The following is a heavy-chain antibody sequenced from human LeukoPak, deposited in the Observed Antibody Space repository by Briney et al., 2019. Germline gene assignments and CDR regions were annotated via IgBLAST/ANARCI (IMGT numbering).Heavy chain of an antibody. D-gene: IGHD4-23*01. CDR1: GGSISSGGYY. J-gene: IGHJ4*02. V-gene: IGHV4-31*03. CDR2: IYYSGST. CDR3: ARVMTTVVTRGYFDY. Sequence: SETLYLTCTVSGGSISSGGYYWSWIRQHPGKGLEWIGYIYYSGSTYYNPSLKSRVTISVDTSKNQFSLRLSSVTAADTAVYYCARVMTTVVTRGYFDYWGQGTLVTVSS.